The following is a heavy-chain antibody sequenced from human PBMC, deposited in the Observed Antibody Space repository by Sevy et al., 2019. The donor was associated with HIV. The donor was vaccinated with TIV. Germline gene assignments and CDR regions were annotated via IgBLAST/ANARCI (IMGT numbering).Heavy chain of an antibody. Sequence: GGSLRLSCAASGFTFSSYWMSWVRQAPGKGLEWVANIKQDGSEKYYVESVKGRFTISRDNAKNSLYLQMNSLRAEDTAVYYCARDFVVVVAATAPLGYWGQGTLVTVSS. V-gene: IGHV3-7*01. CDR1: GFTFSSYW. CDR3: ARDFVVVVAATAPLGY. J-gene: IGHJ4*02. CDR2: IKQDGSEK. D-gene: IGHD2-15*01.